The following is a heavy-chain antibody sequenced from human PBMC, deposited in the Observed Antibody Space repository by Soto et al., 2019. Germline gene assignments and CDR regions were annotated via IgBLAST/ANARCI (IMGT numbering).Heavy chain of an antibody. CDR2: INHSGST. Sequence: QVQLQQWGAGLLKPSETLSLTCAVYGGSFSGYYWSWIRQPPGKGLEWIGEINHSGSTNYNPSLKSRVIISVDTSKNQFSLKLSSVTAADTAVYYCARGIRDGSSYTSRYYYYYGMDVWGQGTTVTVSS. CDR1: GGSFSGYY. J-gene: IGHJ6*02. D-gene: IGHD6-6*01. V-gene: IGHV4-34*01. CDR3: ARGIRDGSSYTSRYYYYYGMDV.